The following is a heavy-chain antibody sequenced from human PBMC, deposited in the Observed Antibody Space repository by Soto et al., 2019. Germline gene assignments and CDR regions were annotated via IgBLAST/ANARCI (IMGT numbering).Heavy chain of an antibody. CDR2: IYPGDSDT. CDR1: GCSFTSYW. D-gene: IGHD3-10*01. J-gene: IGHJ6*02. V-gene: IGHV5-51*01. CDR3: ARGRIDPYYYGSGSSMFGMDV. Sequence: GESLKISCKGSGCSFTSYWIGWVRQMPGKGLEWMGIIYPGDSDTRYSPSFQGQVTISADKSISTAYLQWSSLKASDTAMYYCARGRIDPYYYGSGSSMFGMDVWGQGTTVTVSS.